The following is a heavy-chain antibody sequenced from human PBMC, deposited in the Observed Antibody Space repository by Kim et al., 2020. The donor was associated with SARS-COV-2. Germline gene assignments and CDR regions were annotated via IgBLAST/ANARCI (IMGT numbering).Heavy chain of an antibody. Sequence: SETLSLTCTVSGGSISSSSYYWGWIRQPPGKGLEWIGSIYYSGSTYYNPSLKSRVTISVDTSKNQFSLKLSSVTAADTAVYYCARLGSGSYYFSYYWGQG. CDR2: IYYSGST. J-gene: IGHJ4*02. CDR1: GGSISSSSYY. D-gene: IGHD1-26*01. CDR3: ARLGSGSYYFSYY. V-gene: IGHV4-39*01.